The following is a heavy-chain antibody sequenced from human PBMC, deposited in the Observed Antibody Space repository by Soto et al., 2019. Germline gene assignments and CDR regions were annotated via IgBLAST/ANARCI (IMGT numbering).Heavy chain of an antibody. CDR3: ATPPDYGDIHFDY. CDR2: VSGSGGRT. J-gene: IGHJ4*02. D-gene: IGHD4-17*01. Sequence: EVQLLESGGGLVQPGGSLRLSCAASGFNFSTYAMSWVRQAPGKGLEWVSSVSGSGGRTYYADSVKGRFTLSRDNAKNTLYLQMNGLRAEDTAVYYCATPPDYGDIHFDYWGQGTLVTVSS. V-gene: IGHV3-23*01. CDR1: GFNFSTYA.